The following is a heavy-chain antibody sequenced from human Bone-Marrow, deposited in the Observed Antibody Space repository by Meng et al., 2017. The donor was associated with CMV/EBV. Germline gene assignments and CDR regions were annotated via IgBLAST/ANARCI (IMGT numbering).Heavy chain of an antibody. D-gene: IGHD2-2*01. V-gene: IGHV3-49*04. J-gene: IGHJ6*02. CDR2: IRSKAYGGTT. CDR1: GFTFSSYC. Sequence: GESLKISCAASGFTFSSYCMTWVRQAPGKGLEWVGFIRSKAYGGTTEYAASVKGRFTISRDDSKSIAYLQMNSLKTEDTAVYYCTRDIVVVPAAHFYYYYGMDVWGRGTTVTVSS. CDR3: TRDIVVVPAAHFYYYYGMDV.